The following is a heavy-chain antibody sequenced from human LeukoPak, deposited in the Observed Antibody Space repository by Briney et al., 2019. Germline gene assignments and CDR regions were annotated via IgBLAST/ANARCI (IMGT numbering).Heavy chain of an antibody. Sequence: GSSVKVSCKASGGTFSSYAISWVRQAPGQGLEWMGGIIPIFGTANYAQKFQGRVTITTDESTSTAYMELSSLRSEGTAVYYCARGREVLLWFGELSTPHYYYYYMDVWGKGTTVTVSS. D-gene: IGHD3-10*01. CDR1: GGTFSSYA. V-gene: IGHV1-69*05. CDR3: ARGREVLLWFGELSTPHYYYYYMDV. J-gene: IGHJ6*03. CDR2: IIPIFGTA.